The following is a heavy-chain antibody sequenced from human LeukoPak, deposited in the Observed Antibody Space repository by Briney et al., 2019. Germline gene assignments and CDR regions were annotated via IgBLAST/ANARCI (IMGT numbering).Heavy chain of an antibody. D-gene: IGHD3-22*01. CDR3: ARVGVVNFDY. CDR1: GFTFSSYE. Sequence: GGSLRLSCAASGFTFSSYEMNWVRQAPGKGLEWVSYISTSGSTIYYADSVKGRFTISRDNAKNSLYLQMNGLRAEDTAVYYCARVGVVNFDYWGQGTLVTVSS. J-gene: IGHJ4*02. CDR2: ISTSGSTI. V-gene: IGHV3-48*03.